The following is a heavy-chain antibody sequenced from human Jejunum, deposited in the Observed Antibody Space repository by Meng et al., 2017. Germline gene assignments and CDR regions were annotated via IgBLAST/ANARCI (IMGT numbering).Heavy chain of an antibody. J-gene: IGHJ4*02. Sequence: GESLKISCEGSGFTFSTYWMHGVRQGPGKGLVWVSHINTAGTSRTYADSVKGRFTISRDNAKNTLYLQMDSLRAEDTAVYYCSRSYGSEKILDYWGQGTLVTVSS. CDR3: SRSYGSEKILDY. V-gene: IGHV3-74*01. D-gene: IGHD3-10*01. CDR2: INTAGTSR. CDR1: GFTFSTYW.